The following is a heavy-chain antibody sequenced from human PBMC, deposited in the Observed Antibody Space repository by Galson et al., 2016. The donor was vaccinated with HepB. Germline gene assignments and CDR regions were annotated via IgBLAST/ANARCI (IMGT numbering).Heavy chain of an antibody. CDR2: INGDNGNT. CDR1: GNTFSSYA. CDR3: ARGATESCGGDCYEFFDY. Sequence: SVKVSCKASGNTFSSYAVHWVRQAPGQRLEWMGWINGDNGNTKYSQKFQGRVTMTRDTSASTAYMELSSLRSEDTAVYYCARGATESCGGDCYEFFDYWGQGTLASVSS. D-gene: IGHD2-21*02. J-gene: IGHJ4*02. V-gene: IGHV1-3*01.